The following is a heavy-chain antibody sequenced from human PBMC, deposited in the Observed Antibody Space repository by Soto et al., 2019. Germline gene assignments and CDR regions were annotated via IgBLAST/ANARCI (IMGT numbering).Heavy chain of an antibody. V-gene: IGHV3-23*01. CDR2: LSWGGGST. D-gene: IGHD3-16*01. CDR3: ANNDYVWWSYYGMDV. J-gene: IGHJ6*02. CDR1: GFTFSSYA. Sequence: GGSLRLSGAASGFTFSSYAMSWIRQAPGKGLEWVSALSWGGGSTYCSNSVKGRVTLSRDKSENTLDPQKNSLSAEDTAVYYCANNDYVWWSYYGMDVWGQGTTVTVSS.